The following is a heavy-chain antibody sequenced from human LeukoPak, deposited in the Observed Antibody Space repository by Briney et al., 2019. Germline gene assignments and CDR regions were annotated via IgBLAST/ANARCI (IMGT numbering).Heavy chain of an antibody. CDR1: GFTVSSDS. CDR2: ISSSSSYI. J-gene: IGHJ3*02. V-gene: IGHV3-21*01. CDR3: ARLSDDAFDI. Sequence: GGALRLCGAASGFTVSSDSMNWVRQAPGKGLEWVSSISSSSSYIYYAGPVKGRFTISRDNAKNSLYLQMNSLRAADTAVYYCARLSDDAFDIWGQGTMVTVSS.